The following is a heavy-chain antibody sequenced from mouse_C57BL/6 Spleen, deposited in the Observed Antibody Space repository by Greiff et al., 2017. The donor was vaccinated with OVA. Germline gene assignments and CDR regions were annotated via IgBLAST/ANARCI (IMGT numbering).Heavy chain of an antibody. Sequence: EVKLVESGGGLVQPGGSLSLSCAASGFTFTDYYMSWVRQPPGKALEWLGFIRNKANAYTTEYTASGKSQFTISRDNSQSILYLQMHALSTEDSSTYYCARYNPLAGRNYWGQGTTLTVSS. CDR2: IRNKANAYTT. D-gene: IGHD4-1*01. CDR3: ARYNPLAGRNY. J-gene: IGHJ2*01. V-gene: IGHV7-3*01. CDR1: GFTFTDYY.